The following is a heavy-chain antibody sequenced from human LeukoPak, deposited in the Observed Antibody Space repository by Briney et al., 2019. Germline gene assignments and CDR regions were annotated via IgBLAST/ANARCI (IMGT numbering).Heavy chain of an antibody. J-gene: IGHJ5*02. CDR2: ISAYNGNT. CDR3: AREISGVAAAGDTGWFDP. V-gene: IGHV1-18*01. D-gene: IGHD6-13*01. CDR1: GYTSTSYG. Sequence: ASVKVSCKASGYTSTSYGISWVRQAPGQGLEWMGWISAYNGNTNYAQKLQGRVTMTTDTSTSTAYMELRSLRSDDTAVYYCAREISGVAAAGDTGWFDPWGQGTLVTVSS.